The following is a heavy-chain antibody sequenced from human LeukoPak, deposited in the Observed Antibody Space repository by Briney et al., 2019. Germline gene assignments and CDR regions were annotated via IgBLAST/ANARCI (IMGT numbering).Heavy chain of an antibody. CDR2: IKQDGSEK. D-gene: IGHD6-6*01. CDR1: GFTFSSYW. V-gene: IGHV3-7*01. Sequence: GGSLRLSCAASGFTFSSYWMSWVRQAPGKGLEWVANIKQDGSEKYYVDSVKGRFTISRDNAKNSLYLQMNSLRAEDTAVYYCARVEDSSSSGFDYWGQGTLVTVSS. CDR3: ARVEDSSSSGFDY. J-gene: IGHJ4*02.